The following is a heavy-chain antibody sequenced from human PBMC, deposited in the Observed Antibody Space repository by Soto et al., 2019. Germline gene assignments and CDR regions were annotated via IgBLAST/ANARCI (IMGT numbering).Heavy chain of an antibody. J-gene: IGHJ5*02. Sequence: GGSLRLSCAASGFTFSLYWMSWVRQAPGKGLEWVANIREDGSEKYYMDSVKGRFTISRDNAKNTLYLQINGLTADDTAVYYCARSPNYDGFDPWGQGTQVTVSS. D-gene: IGHD3-10*01. CDR3: ARSPNYDGFDP. CDR1: GFTFSLYW. CDR2: IREDGSEK. V-gene: IGHV3-7*01.